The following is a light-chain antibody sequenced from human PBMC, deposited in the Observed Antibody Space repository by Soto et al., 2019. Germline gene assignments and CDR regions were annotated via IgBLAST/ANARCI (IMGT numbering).Light chain of an antibody. Sequence: DIQLTQSPSFLSASVGDRVTITCRASQGISSFLVWYQQKPGRAPKVLIYAASTLQSGVPSRFSGSGSGTEFTLTISSLQPEDFATYYCQQSYIMSEGYTFGQGTKLEIK. J-gene: IGKJ2*01. CDR1: QGISSF. CDR3: QQSYIMSEGYT. CDR2: AAS. V-gene: IGKV1-9*01.